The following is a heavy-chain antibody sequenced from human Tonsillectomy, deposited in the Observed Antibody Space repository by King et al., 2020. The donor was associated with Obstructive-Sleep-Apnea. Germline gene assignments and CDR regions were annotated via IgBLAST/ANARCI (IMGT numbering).Heavy chain of an antibody. CDR1: GFTFSTYW. CDR2: IKQDGSER. D-gene: IGHD2-15*01. J-gene: IGHJ2*01. Sequence: DVQLVESGGGLVQPGGSLRLSCAASGFTFSTYWMSWVRQAPGKGLEWVANIKQDGSERYYVDSVKGRFTISRDNAKNSLYLQMNSLRAEDTAVYYCARDYWSGGSCYSLWYFDLWGRGTLVTVSS. CDR3: ARDYWSGGSCYSLWYFDL. V-gene: IGHV3-7*01.